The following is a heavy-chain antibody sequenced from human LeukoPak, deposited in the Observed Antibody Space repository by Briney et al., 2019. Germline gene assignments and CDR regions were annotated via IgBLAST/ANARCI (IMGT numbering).Heavy chain of an antibody. D-gene: IGHD3-22*01. V-gene: IGHV1-24*01. J-gene: IGHJ4*02. CDR2: FDPEDGET. CDR1: GYTLTELS. CDR3: ATDPIPNYYDSSGYKDY. Sequence: ASVKVSCKVSGYTLTELSMHWVRQAPGKGLEWMGGFDPEDGETIYAQKFRGRVTMTEDTSTDTAYMELSSLRSEDTAVYYCATDPIPNYYDSSGYKDYWGQGTLVTVSS.